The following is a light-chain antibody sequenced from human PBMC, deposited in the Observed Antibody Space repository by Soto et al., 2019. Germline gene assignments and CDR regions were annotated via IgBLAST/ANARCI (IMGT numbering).Light chain of an antibody. CDR2: DAS. J-gene: IGKJ1*01. CDR3: QQRSNWPPWT. CDR1: QSVSSY. Sequence: EIVLTQSPATLSLSPGERATVSCRASQSVSSYLDWYQQRPGQAPRLLIFDASNRATGIPGRFSGSGSGTDFTLTISSLEPEDFAVYYCQQRSNWPPWTFGQGTRVEIK. V-gene: IGKV3-11*01.